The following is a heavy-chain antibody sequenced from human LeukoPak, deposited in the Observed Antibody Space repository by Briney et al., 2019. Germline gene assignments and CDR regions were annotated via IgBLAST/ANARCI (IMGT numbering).Heavy chain of an antibody. CDR3: ARGGIQVSGIDEFDY. CDR2: IGIRGYT. J-gene: IGHJ4*02. D-gene: IGHD6-19*01. CDR1: GFTFIDYD. Sequence: GGSLRLSCAASGFTFIDYDMHWVRQVIGKGLEWVSAIGIRGYTHYSGSVKGRFTISRENAESSLYLQMNSLRAEDTAVYYCARGGIQVSGIDEFDYWGQGTLVTVSS. V-gene: IGHV3-13*01.